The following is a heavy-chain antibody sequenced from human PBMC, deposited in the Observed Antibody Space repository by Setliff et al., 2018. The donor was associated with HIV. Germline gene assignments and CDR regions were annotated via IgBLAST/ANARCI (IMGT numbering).Heavy chain of an antibody. V-gene: IGHV4-4*07. CDR2: IFSSERT. J-gene: IGHJ6*03. CDR3: ALTGHRLLRGYMDV. CDR1: GGSMSNHY. Sequence: SETLSLTCTVSGGSMSNHYWSWIRQPAGKGLELIGRIFSSERTNYNPSLKSRVTLSVDTSKDQFSLKLTSVTAADTAVYYCALTGHRLLRGYMDVWGKGTTVTVSS. D-gene: IGHD2-15*01.